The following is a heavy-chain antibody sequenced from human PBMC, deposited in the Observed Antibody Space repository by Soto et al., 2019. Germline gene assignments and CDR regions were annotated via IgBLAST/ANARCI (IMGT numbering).Heavy chain of an antibody. J-gene: IGHJ4*02. CDR2: IYYTGSI. D-gene: IGHD3-3*01. CDR3: EGITILGVANY. CDR1: GGSISSGHYY. V-gene: IGHV4-31*03. Sequence: TSETLSLTCTVSGGSISSGHYYWTWIRQLPGKGLEWIGYIYYTGSIYYNPSLKSRLTLSIDTSKNQFSLKLSSVTAADTAVYYCEGITILGVANYWGRGTLVTVSS.